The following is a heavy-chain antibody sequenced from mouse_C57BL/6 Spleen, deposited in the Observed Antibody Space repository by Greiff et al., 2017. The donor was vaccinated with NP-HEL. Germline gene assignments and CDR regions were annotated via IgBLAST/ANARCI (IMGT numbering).Heavy chain of an antibody. CDR2: LWSDGST. CDR1: GFSLTSYG. V-gene: IGHV2-6-1*01. J-gene: IGHJ1*03. Sequence: VQLQQSGPGLVAPSQSLSITCTVSGFSLTSYGVHWVRQPPGKGLEWLVVLWSDGSTTYNSALKSRLSISKENTKSQVFLKMNSHQTDDTAMYYCARQGRGGFYWYFDVWGTGTTVTVSS. CDR3: ARQGRGGFYWYFDV.